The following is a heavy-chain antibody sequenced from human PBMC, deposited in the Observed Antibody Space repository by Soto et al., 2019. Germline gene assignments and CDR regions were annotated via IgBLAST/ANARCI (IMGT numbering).Heavy chain of an antibody. D-gene: IGHD5-18*01. CDR1: GYTFTSYA. Sequence: ASVKVSCKASGYTFTSYAMHWVRQAPGQRLEWMGWMNPNSGNTGYAQKFKGRVTMTRNTSISTAYMELSSLRSDDTAVYYCARGRSYGFPFDYWGQGTPVTVSS. CDR2: MNPNSGNT. CDR3: ARGRSYGFPFDY. J-gene: IGHJ4*02. V-gene: IGHV1-8*02.